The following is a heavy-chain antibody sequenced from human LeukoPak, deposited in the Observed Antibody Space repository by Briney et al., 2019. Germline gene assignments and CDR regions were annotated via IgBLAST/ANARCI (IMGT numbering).Heavy chain of an antibody. CDR1: GGSFSGYY. Sequence: SETLSLTCAVYGGSFSGYYWSWIRQPPGKGLEWIGSIYYSGSTYYNPSLKSRVTISVDSSKNQFSLKLSSVTATDTAVYYCASQWFGELSPFDYWGQGTLVTVSS. CDR3: ASQWFGELSPFDY. V-gene: IGHV4-34*01. CDR2: IYYSGST. D-gene: IGHD3-10*01. J-gene: IGHJ4*02.